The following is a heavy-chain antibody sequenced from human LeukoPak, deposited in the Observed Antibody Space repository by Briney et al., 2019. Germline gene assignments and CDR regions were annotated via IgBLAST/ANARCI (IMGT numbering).Heavy chain of an antibody. CDR3: ARDHWRFGGANYYFDY. D-gene: IGHD3-16*01. J-gene: IGHJ4*02. CDR1: GGSISSYY. V-gene: IGHV4-59*12. Sequence: PSETLSLTCTVSGGSISSYYWSWIRQPPGKGLEWIGYIYYSGSTNYNPSLKSRVTISVDTSKNQFSLKLSSVTAADTAVYYCARDHWRFGGANYYFDYWGQGTLVTVSS. CDR2: IYYSGST.